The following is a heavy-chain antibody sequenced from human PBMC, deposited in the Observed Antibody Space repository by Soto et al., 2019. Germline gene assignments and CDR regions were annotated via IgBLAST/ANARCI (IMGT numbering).Heavy chain of an antibody. CDR2: MNAGNDKT. Sequence: ASVKVSCKASGDTFTSYAMHWVRQAPGQRLEWMGGMNAGNDKTKESQKFQGRVTITRDTSASKAYMVLSSLRSEDTAVYYCARGEGVPSCTTGVCYRGDYYYYGMDVWGQGTTVTVSS. J-gene: IGHJ6*02. V-gene: IGHV1-3*01. CDR1: GDTFTSYA. D-gene: IGHD2-8*01. CDR3: ARGEGVPSCTTGVCYRGDYYYYGMDV.